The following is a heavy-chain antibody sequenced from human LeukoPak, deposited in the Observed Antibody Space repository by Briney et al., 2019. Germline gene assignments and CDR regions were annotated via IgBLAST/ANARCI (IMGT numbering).Heavy chain of an antibody. V-gene: IGHV3-21*01. CDR3: ARTGTRDPYSFDY. Sequence: GGSLRLSCAASGFTFSSYSMNGVRQAPGKGLEWVSSISSSSSYIYYADSVKGRLTISRDNAKNSLYLQMNSLRAEDTAVYYCARTGTRDPYSFDYWGQGTLVTVSS. CDR1: GFTFSSYS. D-gene: IGHD2-21*01. CDR2: ISSSSSYI. J-gene: IGHJ4*02.